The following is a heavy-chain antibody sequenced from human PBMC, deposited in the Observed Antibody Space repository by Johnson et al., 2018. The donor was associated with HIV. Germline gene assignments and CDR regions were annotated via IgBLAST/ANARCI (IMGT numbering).Heavy chain of an antibody. Sequence: VQLVESGGGVVQPGRSLRLSCAASGFTFRSYWMSWVRQAPGKGLEWVANIKHDGSEKYYADSVKGRFTISRDNAKNTLYLQMNSLRAEDTAVYYCARDDIRDGKSFDIWGQGTMVTVSS. CDR2: IKHDGSEK. J-gene: IGHJ3*02. CDR1: GFTFRSYW. CDR3: ARDDIRDGKSFDI. V-gene: IGHV3-7*01.